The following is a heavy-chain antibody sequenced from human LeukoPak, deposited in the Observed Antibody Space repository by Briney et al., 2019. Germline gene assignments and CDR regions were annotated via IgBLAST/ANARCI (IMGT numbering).Heavy chain of an antibody. CDR1: GGSISSYY. D-gene: IGHD3-10*01. CDR3: ARHFNPLLWFGDSGPWYFDL. CDR2: IYCSGST. V-gene: IGHV4-59*08. Sequence: SETLSLTCTVSGGSISSYYWSWIRQPPGKGLEWIGYIYCSGSTNYNPSLKSRVTISVDTSKNQFSLKLSSVTAADTAVYYCARHFNPLLWFGDSGPWYFDLWGRGTLVTVSS. J-gene: IGHJ2*01.